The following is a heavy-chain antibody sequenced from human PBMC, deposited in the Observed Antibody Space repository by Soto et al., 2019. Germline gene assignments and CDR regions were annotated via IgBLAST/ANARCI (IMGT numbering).Heavy chain of an antibody. D-gene: IGHD5-18*01. CDR2: INPSGGST. J-gene: IGHJ4*02. CDR3: ARPSLSYGEPLFDY. V-gene: IGHV1-46*04. CDR1: GYTFTSYY. Sequence: QVQLVQSGAEVKKPGASVKVSCKASGYTFTSYYMHWVRQAPGQGLEWMGIINPSGGSTSYAQKLQGRVTMNRDTSQSTVYMELSSLRSDATAVYYFARPSLSYGEPLFDYWGQGALVTVSS.